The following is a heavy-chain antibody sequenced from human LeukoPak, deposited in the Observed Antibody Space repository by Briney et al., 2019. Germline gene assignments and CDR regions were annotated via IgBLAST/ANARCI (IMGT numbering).Heavy chain of an antibody. CDR1: GVSISSSNW. D-gene: IGHD6-13*01. J-gene: IGHJ6*02. CDR2: IYHSGST. CDR3: ARGGQHERNGSV. Sequence: SETLSLTCAVSGVSISSSNWKSWLRQPPGKGLEWIGEIYHSGSTNYNPSLRSRVTISVDKSKNQFSLKLSSVTAADTAVYYCARGGQHERNGSVWGQGTTVTVSS. V-gene: IGHV4-4*02.